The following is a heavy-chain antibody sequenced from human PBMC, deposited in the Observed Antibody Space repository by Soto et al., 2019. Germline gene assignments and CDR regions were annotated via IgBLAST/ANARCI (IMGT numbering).Heavy chain of an antibody. CDR1: GGSFSGYY. Sequence: QAQLQQWGAGLLKPSETLSLTCAVYGGSFSGYYWSWIRQPPGKGLEWIGEINHSGSTNYNPSLKSRVTISVDTSKNQFSLKLSSVTAADTAVYYCARRVGRYSSSSGLHYYYGMDVWGQGTTVTVSS. V-gene: IGHV4-34*01. CDR2: INHSGST. J-gene: IGHJ6*02. D-gene: IGHD6-6*01. CDR3: ARRVGRYSSSSGLHYYYGMDV.